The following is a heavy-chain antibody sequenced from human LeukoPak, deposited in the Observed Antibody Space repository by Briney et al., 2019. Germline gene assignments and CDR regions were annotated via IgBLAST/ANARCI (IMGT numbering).Heavy chain of an antibody. J-gene: IGHJ1*01. V-gene: IGHV1-69-2*01. Sequence: ASVKLSCKGSGYIFTDYYIHWVQLAPGKDLEWMGRVDPADGETIHSEKFQGRLTITADTSIDTSFMELRSLTSDDTAVYFCGTAVVGRQPSDWGQGSLVTVSS. CDR1: GYIFTDYY. D-gene: IGHD6-6*01. CDR2: VDPADGET. CDR3: GTAVVGRQPSD.